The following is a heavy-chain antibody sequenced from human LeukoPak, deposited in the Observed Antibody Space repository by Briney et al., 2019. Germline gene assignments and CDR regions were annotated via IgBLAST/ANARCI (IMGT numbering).Heavy chain of an antibody. J-gene: IGHJ4*02. D-gene: IGHD3-3*01. CDR1: GFTFSTYG. CDR3: ARDHYDFWSGYYWFDY. CDR2: LSTSTTRT. Sequence: GGSLRLSCAASGFTFSTYGMSWVRQAPGKGLEWVSTLSTSTTRTYYADSVKGRFTISRDNAKNSLYLQMNSLRAEDTAVYYCARDHYDFWSGYYWFDYWGQGTLVTVSS. V-gene: IGHV3-21*01.